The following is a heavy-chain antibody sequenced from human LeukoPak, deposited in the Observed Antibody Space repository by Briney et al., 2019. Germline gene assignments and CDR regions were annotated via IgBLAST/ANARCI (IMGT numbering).Heavy chain of an antibody. CDR2: ISGDGGST. V-gene: IGHV3-43*02. D-gene: IGHD1-26*01. CDR1: GFTFDEYA. Sequence: PGGSLRLSCAASGFTFDEYAMHWGPQAPGKGLEWVSLISGDGGSTYYADSVKGRFTISRDNSKNSLYLQMNSLRTEDTALYYCAKVVGPDAFDIWGQGTMVTVSS. J-gene: IGHJ3*02. CDR3: AKVVGPDAFDI.